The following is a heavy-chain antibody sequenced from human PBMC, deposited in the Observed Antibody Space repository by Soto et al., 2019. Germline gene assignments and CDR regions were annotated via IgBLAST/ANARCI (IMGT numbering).Heavy chain of an antibody. Sequence: SVKVTCEDSGGGLSSNAISWVRQENGQGLEWMGGIIPIFGTTNYAQKFQGRVTITADESTSTAYMELGSLRSEDTAVYYCASYYGSGKYYYYGMDVWGQGTTVTVSS. CDR3: ASYYGSGKYYYYGMDV. CDR2: IIPIFGTT. D-gene: IGHD3-10*01. J-gene: IGHJ6*02. CDR1: GGGLSSNA. V-gene: IGHV1-69*13.